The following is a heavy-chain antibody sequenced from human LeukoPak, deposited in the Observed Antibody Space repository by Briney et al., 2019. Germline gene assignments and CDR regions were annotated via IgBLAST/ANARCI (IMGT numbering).Heavy chain of an antibody. CDR2: IIPILGIA. Sequence: SVKVSCKASGYTFTTHDLTWVRQATGQGLEWMGRIIPILGIADYAQKFQGRVTITADKSTSTAYMELSSLRSEDTAVYYCAREGYYDSSGYLKYFQHWGQGTLVTVSS. V-gene: IGHV1-69*04. CDR3: AREGYYDSSGYLKYFQH. J-gene: IGHJ1*01. CDR1: GYTFTTHD. D-gene: IGHD3-22*01.